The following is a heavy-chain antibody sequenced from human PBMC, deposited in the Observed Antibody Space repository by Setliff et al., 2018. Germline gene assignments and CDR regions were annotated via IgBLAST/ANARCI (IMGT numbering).Heavy chain of an antibody. Sequence: SETLSLTCTAYGGTFSDYYWTWIRQPPGKGLEWVGEINHRGSTNYNPSLKSRVTISVDTSKDQFSLKVISMTAADTAVYYCARGRNIAARLLDSWGQGTLVTVSS. V-gene: IGHV4-34*01. J-gene: IGHJ4*02. CDR1: GGTFSDYY. CDR2: INHRGST. D-gene: IGHD6-6*01. CDR3: ARGRNIAARLLDS.